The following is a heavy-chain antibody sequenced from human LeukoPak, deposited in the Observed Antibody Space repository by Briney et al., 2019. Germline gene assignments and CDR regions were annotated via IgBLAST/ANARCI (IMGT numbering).Heavy chain of an antibody. D-gene: IGHD2-2*01. V-gene: IGHV4-59*12. CDR1: GGSITSYY. CDR2: IYYSGNT. Sequence: SETLSLTCTISGGSITSYYWSWIRQPPGKGLEWIGYIYYSGNTNYNPSLKSRATISVDTSKNQFSLKLSSVTAADTAVYYCARDPVVVPAAKNYYYYYMDVWGKGTTVTVSS. CDR3: ARDPVVVPAAKNYYYYYMDV. J-gene: IGHJ6*03.